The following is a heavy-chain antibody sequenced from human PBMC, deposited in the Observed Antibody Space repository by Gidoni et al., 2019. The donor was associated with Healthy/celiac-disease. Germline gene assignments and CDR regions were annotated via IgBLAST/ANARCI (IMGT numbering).Heavy chain of an antibody. Sequence: GGLVQPGGSLRLSCAASGFTFSSYWMSWVRQAPGKGLEWVANIKQDGSEKYYVDSVKGRFTISRDNAKNSLYLQMNSLRAEDTAVYYCAREGQRDDILIGPTYWYFDLWGRGTLVTVSS. V-gene: IGHV3-7*01. CDR1: GFTFSSYW. J-gene: IGHJ2*01. CDR3: AREGQRDDILIGPTYWYFDL. D-gene: IGHD3-9*01. CDR2: IKQDGSEK.